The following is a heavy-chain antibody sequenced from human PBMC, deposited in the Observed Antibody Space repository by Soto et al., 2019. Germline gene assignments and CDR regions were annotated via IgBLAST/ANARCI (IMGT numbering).Heavy chain of an antibody. Sequence: GASVKVSCTASGGTFSSYAISWVRQAPGQGLEWMGGIIPIFGTANYAQKFQGRVTITADESTSTAYMELSSLRSEDTAVYYCARKTSSGWIGRFDYWGQGTLVTVSS. CDR3: ARKTSSGWIGRFDY. CDR2: IIPIFGTA. J-gene: IGHJ4*02. V-gene: IGHV1-69*13. D-gene: IGHD6-19*01. CDR1: GGTFSSYA.